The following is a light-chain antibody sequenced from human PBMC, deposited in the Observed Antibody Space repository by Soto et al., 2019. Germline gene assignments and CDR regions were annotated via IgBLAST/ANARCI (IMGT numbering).Light chain of an antibody. V-gene: IGKV3D-15*01. J-gene: IGKJ4*01. CDR1: QNINSN. Sequence: EILMTQSPLTLSVSPGEGATLSCRASQNINSNLAWYQQRPGQAPRVLIYGASSRASGIPDRFSGSGSGTDFTLTINRLEPDVFAVYYCQQYKDWPPLTFGGGTRVESK. CDR2: GAS. CDR3: QQYKDWPPLT.